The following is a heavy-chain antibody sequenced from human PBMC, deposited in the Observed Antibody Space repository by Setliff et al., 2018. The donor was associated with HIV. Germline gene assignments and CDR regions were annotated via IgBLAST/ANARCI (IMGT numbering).Heavy chain of an antibody. CDR2: IYYSGST. D-gene: IGHD3-10*01. CDR1: GGSISSGDYY. Sequence: SETLSLTCTVSGGSISSGDYYWSWIRQPPGKGLEWIGYIYYSGSTYYNPSLKSRVTISVDTSKNQFSLKLSSVTAADTAVYFCARVPFGSGSYYFDFWGQGTLVTVSS. V-gene: IGHV4-30-4*08. J-gene: IGHJ4*02. CDR3: ARVPFGSGSYYFDF.